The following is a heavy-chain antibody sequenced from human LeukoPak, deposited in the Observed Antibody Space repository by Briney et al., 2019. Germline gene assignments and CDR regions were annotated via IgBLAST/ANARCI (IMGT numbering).Heavy chain of an antibody. CDR3: ARGGHYYGSGSYYLDY. V-gene: IGHV3-48*01. D-gene: IGHD3-10*01. CDR2: ISSSSSTI. J-gene: IGHJ4*02. CDR1: GFTFSSYS. Sequence: AGGSLRLSRAASGFTFSSYSMNWVRQAPGKGMEWVSYISSSSSTIHYADSVRGRFTISRDNAKNSLFLQMNSLRAEDTAVYYCARGGHYYGSGSYYLDYWGQGNLVTVSS.